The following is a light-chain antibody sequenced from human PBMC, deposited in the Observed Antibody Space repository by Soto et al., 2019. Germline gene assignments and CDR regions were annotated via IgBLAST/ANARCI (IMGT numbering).Light chain of an antibody. CDR2: EVS. V-gene: IGLV2-8*01. J-gene: IGLJ1*01. CDR3: SSYAGSNNLGV. Sequence: QSALTQPASVSGSPGQSITISCAGSGGDVGNYDLLSWYQQIPGKAPKLIIYEVSKRPSGVPDRFSGSKSGNTASLTVSGLQAEDEADYYCSSYAGSNNLGVFGTGTKLTVL. CDR1: GGDVGNYDL.